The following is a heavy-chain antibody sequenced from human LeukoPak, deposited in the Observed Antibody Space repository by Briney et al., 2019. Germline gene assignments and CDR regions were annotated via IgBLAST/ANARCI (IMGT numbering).Heavy chain of an antibody. CDR1: GYTFTGYY. CDR3: ARATPYDSSGYYPTEAFDY. V-gene: IGHV1-2*04. Sequence: GASVKVSCKASGYTFTGYYMHWVRQAPGQGLEWMGWINPNSGGTNYAQKFQGWVTMTRDTSIRTAYMELSRLRSDDTAVYYCARATPYDSSGYYPTEAFDYWGQGTLVTVSS. D-gene: IGHD3-22*01. J-gene: IGHJ4*02. CDR2: INPNSGGT.